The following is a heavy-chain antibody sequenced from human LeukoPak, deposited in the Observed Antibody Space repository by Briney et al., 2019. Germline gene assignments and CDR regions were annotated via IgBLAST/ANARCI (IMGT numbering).Heavy chain of an antibody. D-gene: IGHD3-16*01. Sequence: GGSLRLSRAASGFNFSSYAMSWVRQAPGKGLEWVSGISGSGGRTYYADSVKGRFTISRDNSKNTLYLQMNSPRAEDTAIYYCANLLGGWGQGTLVTVSS. CDR3: ANLLGG. CDR1: GFNFSSYA. CDR2: ISGSGGRT. J-gene: IGHJ4*02. V-gene: IGHV3-23*01.